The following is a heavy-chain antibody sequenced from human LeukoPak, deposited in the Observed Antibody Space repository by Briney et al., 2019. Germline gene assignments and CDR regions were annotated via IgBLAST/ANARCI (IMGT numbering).Heavy chain of an antibody. J-gene: IGHJ4*02. CDR3: ATSHYGYHY. D-gene: IGHD5-18*01. Sequence: PSETLSLTCAVYGGSFSDYYWSWIRQPPGKGLEWIGEINHSGSTNYSPSLKSRVTISVDTSKNQFSLKLTSVTAADTAVYYCATSHYGYHYWGQGILVTVSS. CDR2: INHSGST. V-gene: IGHV4-34*01. CDR1: GGSFSDYY.